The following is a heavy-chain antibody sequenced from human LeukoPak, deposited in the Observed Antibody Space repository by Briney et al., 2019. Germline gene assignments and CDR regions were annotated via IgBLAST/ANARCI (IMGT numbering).Heavy chain of an antibody. V-gene: IGHV3-30*03. Sequence: GGSLRLSCAASGFTFSSYGMHWVRQAPGKGLEWVAVISYDGSNKYYADSVKGRFTISRDNSKNTLYLQMNSLRAEDTAVYYCARESSSGPYFDCWGQGTLVTVSS. CDR3: ARESSSGPYFDC. CDR1: GFTFSSYG. J-gene: IGHJ4*02. CDR2: ISYDGSNK.